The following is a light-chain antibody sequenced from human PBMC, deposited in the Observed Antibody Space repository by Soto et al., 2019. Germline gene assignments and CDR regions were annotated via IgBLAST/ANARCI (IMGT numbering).Light chain of an antibody. CDR1: QSISTW. Sequence: DIQMTQSPSPLSASVGDRVTITCRASQSISTWLAWYQQRPGKAPNVLIYDASNLETGVPSRFNGSGSGTEFSLTISSLEPDDFATYYCQQYNNYLWTFGQGTKVEVK. J-gene: IGKJ1*01. V-gene: IGKV1-5*01. CDR2: DAS. CDR3: QQYNNYLWT.